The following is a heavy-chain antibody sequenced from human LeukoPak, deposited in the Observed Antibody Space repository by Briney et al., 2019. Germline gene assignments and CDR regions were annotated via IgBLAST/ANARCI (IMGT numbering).Heavy chain of an antibody. J-gene: IGHJ6*03. CDR1: GYTFTSYY. Sequence: VASVKVSCKASGYTFTSYYMHWVRQAPGQGLEWMGWINPNSGGTNYAQKFQGRVTITRNTSISTAYMELSSLRSEDTAVYYCARSPAYCGGDCFPPNYYYYYMDVWGKGTTVTVSS. CDR3: ARSPAYCGGDCFPPNYYYYYMDV. CDR2: INPNSGGT. D-gene: IGHD2-21*02. V-gene: IGHV1-2*02.